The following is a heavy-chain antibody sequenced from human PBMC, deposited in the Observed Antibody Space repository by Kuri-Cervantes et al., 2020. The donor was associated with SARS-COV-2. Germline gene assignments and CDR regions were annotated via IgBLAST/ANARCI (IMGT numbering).Heavy chain of an antibody. CDR2: TYYRSKWYN. V-gene: IGHV6-1*01. D-gene: IGHD2-2*02. CDR1: GDSVSSNSAA. Sequence: SCAISGDSVSSNSAAWNWIRQSPSRGLEWLGRTYYRSKWYNDYAVSVKSRITINPDTSKNQFSLQLNSVTPEDTAVYYCAKDRGYCSSTSCYNGYFQHWGQGTLVTVSS. CDR3: AKDRGYCSSTSCYNGYFQH. J-gene: IGHJ1*01.